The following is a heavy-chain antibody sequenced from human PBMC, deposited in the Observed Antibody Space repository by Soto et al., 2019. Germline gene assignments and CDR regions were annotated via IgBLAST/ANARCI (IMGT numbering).Heavy chain of an antibody. D-gene: IGHD2-21*02. V-gene: IGHV1-69*13. CDR2: IIPIFGTA. CDR1: GYTFTGYY. Sequence: TSVKVSCKASGYTFTGYYMHWVRQAPGQGLEWMGGIIPIFGTANYAQKFQGRVTITADESTSTAYMELSSLRSEDTAVYYCARRHCGGDCGTLWYYYYGMDVWGQGTTVTVSS. CDR3: ARRHCGGDCGTLWYYYYGMDV. J-gene: IGHJ6*02.